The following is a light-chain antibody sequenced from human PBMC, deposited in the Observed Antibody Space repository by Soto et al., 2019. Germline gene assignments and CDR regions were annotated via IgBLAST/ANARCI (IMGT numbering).Light chain of an antibody. CDR1: SSNIGSNP. J-gene: IGLJ3*02. Sequence: LTQPPSASGTPGQTVTISCSGSSSNIGSNPVNWYQQLPGTAPKLLIYIDNQRPSGVPDRFSGSKSGTSASLAISGLQSEDEADYYCAVWDDSLNGRVFGGGTKLTVL. CDR3: AVWDDSLNGRV. CDR2: IDN. V-gene: IGLV1-44*01.